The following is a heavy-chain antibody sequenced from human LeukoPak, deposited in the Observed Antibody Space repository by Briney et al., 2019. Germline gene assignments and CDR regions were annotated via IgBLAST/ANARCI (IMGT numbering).Heavy chain of an antibody. CDR2: IYYSGST. D-gene: IGHD6-13*01. CDR1: GGSISSHY. Sequence: SETLSLTCTVSGGSISSHYWSWIRQPPGKGLEWIGYIYYSGSTNYNPSLKSRVTISVDTSKNQFSLKLSSVTAAVTAVYYCARAWRSSSWYYDYWGQGTLVTVSS. J-gene: IGHJ4*02. CDR3: ARAWRSSSWYYDY. V-gene: IGHV4-59*11.